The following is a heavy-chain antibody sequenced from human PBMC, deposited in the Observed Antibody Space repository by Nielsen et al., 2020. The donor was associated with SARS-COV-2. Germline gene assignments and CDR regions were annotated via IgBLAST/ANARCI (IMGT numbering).Heavy chain of an antibody. CDR2: IDPSDSYI. J-gene: IGHJ4*02. D-gene: IGHD5-18*01. Sequence: GESLKISCKGSGYRFTTYWINWVRQMPGKGLEWMGRIDPSDSYINYSPSFQGHVTISVDKSINTAYLQWSGLKASDTAMYYCASQVDSGETYFDYWGQGTLVTVSS. V-gene: IGHV5-10-1*01. CDR3: ASQVDSGETYFDY. CDR1: GYRFTTYW.